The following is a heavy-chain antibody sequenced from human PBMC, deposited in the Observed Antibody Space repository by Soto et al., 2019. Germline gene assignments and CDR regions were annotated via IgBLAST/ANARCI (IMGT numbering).Heavy chain of an antibody. CDR3: ARDNLDSSGWYDWHYYYGMDV. V-gene: IGHV6-1*01. J-gene: IGHJ6*02. D-gene: IGHD6-19*01. CDR1: GDSVSSNSAA. Sequence: SPALSLTCAISGDSVSSNSAAWNWIRQSPSRGLEWLGRTYYRSKWYNDYAVSVKSRITINPDTSKNQFSLQLNSVTPEDTAVYYCARDNLDSSGWYDWHYYYGMDVWGQGTTVTVSS. CDR2: TYYRSKWYN.